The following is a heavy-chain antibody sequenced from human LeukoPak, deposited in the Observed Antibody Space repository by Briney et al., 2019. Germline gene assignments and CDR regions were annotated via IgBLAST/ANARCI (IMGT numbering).Heavy chain of an antibody. CDR1: GGTFSSYA. CDR3: ARVVAGQDFDY. CDR2: IIPILGIA. V-gene: IGHV1-69*04. J-gene: IGHJ4*02. D-gene: IGHD6-19*01. Sequence: SVKVSCKASGGTFSSYAISWVRQAPGQGLEWMGRIIPILGIANYAQKFQGRVTITADKSTSTAYMELSSLRSEDTAVYYCARVVAGQDFDYCGQGTLVTVSS.